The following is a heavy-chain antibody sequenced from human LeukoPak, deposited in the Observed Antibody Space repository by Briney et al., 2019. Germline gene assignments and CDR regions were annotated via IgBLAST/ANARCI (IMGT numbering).Heavy chain of an antibody. J-gene: IGHJ6*03. D-gene: IGHD6-6*01. CDR3: ARLVRHYYYYYMDV. V-gene: IGHV4-34*01. CDR1: GGSFSGYY. CDR2: INHSGSP. Sequence: SETLSLTCAVYGGSFSGYYWSWIRQPPGKGLEWIGEINHSGSPNYNPSLKSRVTISVDTSKNQFSLKLSSVTAADTAVYYCARLVRHYYYYYMDVWGKGTTVTVSS.